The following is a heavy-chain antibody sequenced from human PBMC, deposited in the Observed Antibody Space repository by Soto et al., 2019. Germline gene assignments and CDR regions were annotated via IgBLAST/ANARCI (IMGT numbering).Heavy chain of an antibody. Sequence: GGSLRLSCAVSGGTFNRHAINWVRQAPGKGLEWVAVISFGGKNRYYGDSVEGRFTVSRENFNNTVYLQMNSLRGEDTAVYFCARDRWEQAPPRYYYGMDVWGQGTTVTVYS. J-gene: IGHJ6*02. D-gene: IGHD1-26*01. CDR1: GGTFNRHA. V-gene: IGHV3-30*04. CDR3: ARDRWEQAPPRYYYGMDV. CDR2: ISFGGKNR.